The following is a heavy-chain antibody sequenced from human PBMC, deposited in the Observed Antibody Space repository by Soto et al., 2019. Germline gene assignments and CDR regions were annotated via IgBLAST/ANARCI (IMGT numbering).Heavy chain of an antibody. CDR1: GFTFSSYG. J-gene: IGHJ4*02. V-gene: IGHV3-33*01. CDR2: IWYDGSNK. Sequence: PGGSLRLSCAASGFTFSSYGMHWVRQAPGKGLEWVAVIWYDGSNKYYADSVKGRFTISRDNSKNTLYLQMNSLRAEDTAVYYCARSSSSWYHHDYWGQGTLVTVSS. D-gene: IGHD6-13*01. CDR3: ARSSSSWYHHDY.